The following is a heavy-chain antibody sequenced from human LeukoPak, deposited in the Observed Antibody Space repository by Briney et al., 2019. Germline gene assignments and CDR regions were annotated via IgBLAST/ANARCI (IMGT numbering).Heavy chain of an antibody. V-gene: IGHV3-7*01. Sequence: PGGSLRLSCAASGFTFSTYWMSWVRQAPGKGLEWVANIKPDGSQKYYVGSVKGRFTISRDNAKNSLYLQMNSLRAEDTAVYYCVRCTFVLHKRCSAFDVWGQGTMVTVSA. CDR1: GFTFSTYW. D-gene: IGHD1-1*01. CDR2: IKPDGSQK. CDR3: VRCTFVLHKRCSAFDV. J-gene: IGHJ3*01.